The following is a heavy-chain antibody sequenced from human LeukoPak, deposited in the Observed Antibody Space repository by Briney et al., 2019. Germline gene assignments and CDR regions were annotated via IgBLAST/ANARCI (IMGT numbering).Heavy chain of an antibody. J-gene: IGHJ4*02. V-gene: IGHV4-59*08. D-gene: IGHD2-8*02. CDR2: ISDIGSI. CDR3: AGHHPRNTVDF. CDR1: DGSITNYY. Sequence: PSETLSLTCTVSDGSITNYYWSWIRQPPGKGLEWIAYISDIGSINYNPSLKSRVTISLDTSKNQLSLKLRSVTAADTAVYYCAGHHPRNTVDFWGQGTLVTVSS.